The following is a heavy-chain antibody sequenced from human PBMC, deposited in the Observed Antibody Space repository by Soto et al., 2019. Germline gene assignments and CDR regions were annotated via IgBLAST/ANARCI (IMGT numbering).Heavy chain of an antibody. J-gene: IGHJ6*02. V-gene: IGHV4-34*01. D-gene: IGHD1-26*01. CDR1: GGSFSGYY. Sequence: PSETLSLTCAVYGGSFSGYYLSWIRQPPGKGLEWIGEINHSGSTNYNPSLKSRVTISVDTSKNQFSLKLSSVTAADTAVYYCASLTVGADSYYYYYGMDVWGQGTTVTVSS. CDR2: INHSGST. CDR3: ASLTVGADSYYYYYGMDV.